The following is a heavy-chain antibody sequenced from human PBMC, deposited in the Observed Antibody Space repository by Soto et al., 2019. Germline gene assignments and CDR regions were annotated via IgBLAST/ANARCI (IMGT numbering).Heavy chain of an antibody. CDR1: GCTFSSYA. CDR3: ARVGPAARARIKLWFSWFEP. CDR2: IIPIFGTA. J-gene: IGHJ5*02. V-gene: IGHV1-69*06. D-gene: IGHD5-18*01. Sequence: ASVKVSCKASGCTFSSYAISWVRQAPGQGLEWMGGIIPIFGTANYAQKFQGRVTITADKSTSTAYMELSSLRSEDTAVYYCARVGPAARARIKLWFSWFEPWGQGTRVNVSS.